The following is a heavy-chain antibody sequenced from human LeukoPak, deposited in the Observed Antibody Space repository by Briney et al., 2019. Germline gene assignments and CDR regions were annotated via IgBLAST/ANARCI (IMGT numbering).Heavy chain of an antibody. CDR3: ARSVGSERDFDY. Sequence: SETLSLICTVSGGSISSYYWSWIRQPPGKRLEWIGYISYSGSTSYNPSLKSRVTISVDTSKNQFSLKLSSVTAADTAVYYCARSVGSERDFDYWGQGTLVTVSS. J-gene: IGHJ4*02. V-gene: IGHV4-59*01. D-gene: IGHD1-26*01. CDR2: ISYSGST. CDR1: GGSISSYY.